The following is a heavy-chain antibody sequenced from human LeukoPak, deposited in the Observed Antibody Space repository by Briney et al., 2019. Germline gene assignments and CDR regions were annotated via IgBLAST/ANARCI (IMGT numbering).Heavy chain of an antibody. D-gene: IGHD3-10*01. J-gene: IGHJ5*02. Sequence: SETLSLTCAVHGGSFSGYYWSWIRQPPGEGLGWIGEINHSGSTNYNPSLKSRVTISVDTSKNQFSLKLSSVTAADTAVYYCASFPYGSGSRNWFDPWGQGTLVTVSS. V-gene: IGHV4-34*01. CDR3: ASFPYGSGSRNWFDP. CDR1: GGSFSGYY. CDR2: INHSGST.